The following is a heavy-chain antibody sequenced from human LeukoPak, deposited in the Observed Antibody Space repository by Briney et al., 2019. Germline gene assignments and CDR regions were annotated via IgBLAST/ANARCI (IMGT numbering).Heavy chain of an antibody. D-gene: IGHD3-16*01. J-gene: IGHJ4*02. V-gene: IGHV4-59*01. CDR2: ISSSGST. Sequence: SGTLCLTCTVSGYSFSSYPWSWLRQPPGKGLEWIGYISSSGSTSYNPSLETRLTISVDTSKNQFSLKLSSVTAADTAVYCCARVGRGDHTWGSYYCDHWGKGTLVCVSS. CDR3: ARVGRGDHTWGSYYCDH. CDR1: GYSFSSYP.